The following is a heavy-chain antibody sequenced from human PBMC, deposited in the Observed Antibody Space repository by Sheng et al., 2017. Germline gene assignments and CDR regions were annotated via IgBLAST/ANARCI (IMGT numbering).Heavy chain of an antibody. CDR3: ARASLTAFDF. Sequence: QVQLVQSGVEVKKPGASVRVSCKASGYTFTSFYMHWVRQAPGQGLEWMGVINPAGGRTTYAQKFQGRVTMTRDASTSTVYMDLSSLRSDDTAVYYCARASLTAFDFWGQGTSGHR. V-gene: IGHV1-46*01. CDR2: INPAGGRT. CDR1: GYTFTSFY. J-gene: IGHJ3*01.